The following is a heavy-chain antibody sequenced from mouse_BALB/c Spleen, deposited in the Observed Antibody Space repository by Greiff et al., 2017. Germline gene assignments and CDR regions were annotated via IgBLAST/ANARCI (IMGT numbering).Heavy chain of an antibody. V-gene: IGHV5-9-4*01. J-gene: IGHJ1*01. D-gene: IGHD1-1*02. CDR1: GFTFSSYA. Sequence: EVKLMESGGGLVKPGGSLKLSCAASGFTFSSYAMSWVRQSPEKRLEWVAEISSGGSYTYYPDTVTGRFTISRDNAKNTLYLEMSSLRSEDTAMYYCASGNWYFDVWGAGTTVTVSS. CDR2: ISSGGSYT. CDR3: ASGNWYFDV.